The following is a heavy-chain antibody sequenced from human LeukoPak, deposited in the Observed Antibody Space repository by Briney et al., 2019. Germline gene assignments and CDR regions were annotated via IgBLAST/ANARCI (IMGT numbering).Heavy chain of an antibody. V-gene: IGHV3-66*01. Sequence: PGGSLRLSCAASGFTFSSYAMSWVRQAPGKGLEWVSVIYSGGSIYYADSVKGRFTISRDNSKNTLYLQMNSLRAEDTAVYYCARAPWDGSFYDYWGQGTLVTVSS. D-gene: IGHD1-26*01. J-gene: IGHJ4*02. CDR2: IYSGGSI. CDR3: ARAPWDGSFYDY. CDR1: GFTFSSYA.